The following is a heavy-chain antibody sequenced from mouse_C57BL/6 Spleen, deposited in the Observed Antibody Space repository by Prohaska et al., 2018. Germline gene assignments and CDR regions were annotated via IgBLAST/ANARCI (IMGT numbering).Heavy chain of an antibody. CDR1: GSPITSGYY. Sequence: FLTCSITGSPITSGYYWIWIRQSPGKPLEWMGYITHSGETFYNPSLQSPISITRETSKNQFFLQLNSVTTEDTAMYYCAGDRDGYFAMDYWGQGTSVTVSS. J-gene: IGHJ4*01. V-gene: IGHV12-3*01. D-gene: IGHD2-3*01. CDR3: AGDRDGYFAMDY. CDR2: ITHSGET.